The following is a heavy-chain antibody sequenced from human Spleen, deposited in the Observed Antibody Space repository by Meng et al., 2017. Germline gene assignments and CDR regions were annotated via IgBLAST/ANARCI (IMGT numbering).Heavy chain of an antibody. CDR1: GGSISSSSYY. V-gene: IGHV4-39*07. CDR3: TRDTGTMIVVVIAGNDAFDI. Sequence: SETLSLTCTVSGGSISSSSYYWGWIRQPPGKGLEWIGSIYYSGSTYYNPSLKSRVTISVDTSKNQFSLKLSSVTAADTAVYYYTRDTGTMIVVVIAGNDAFDIWGQGTMVTVSS. J-gene: IGHJ3*02. D-gene: IGHD3-22*01. CDR2: IYYSGST.